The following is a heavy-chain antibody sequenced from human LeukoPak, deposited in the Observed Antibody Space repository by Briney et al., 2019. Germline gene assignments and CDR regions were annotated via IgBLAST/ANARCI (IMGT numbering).Heavy chain of an antibody. J-gene: IGHJ4*02. CDR2: IYSGGST. CDR3: ARNRPGQAIDY. Sequence: GGSLRLSCPPSGFTVSKIYMSWVGQAPGRGREWVSVIYSGGSTYYADSVKGRFTISRDNSKNTLYLQMNSLRAEDTAVYYCARNRPGQAIDYWGQGTLVTVSS. D-gene: IGHD1-14*01. V-gene: IGHV3-53*01. CDR1: GFTVSKIY.